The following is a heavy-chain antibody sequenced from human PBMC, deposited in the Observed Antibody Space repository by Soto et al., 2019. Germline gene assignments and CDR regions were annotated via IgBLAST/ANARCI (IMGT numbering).Heavy chain of an antibody. J-gene: IGHJ6*03. CDR3: AREALGYNWNYRAYYYYMDV. CDR1: GYTFTSYG. Sequence: ASVKVSCKASGYTFTSYGISWVRQAPGQGLEWLGWISAYNGNTNYAQKFQGRVTMTTDTSMSTAYMELRSLSSEDTAVYYCAREALGYNWNYRAYYYYMDVWGKGTTVTVSS. V-gene: IGHV1-18*01. CDR2: ISAYNGNT. D-gene: IGHD1-7*01.